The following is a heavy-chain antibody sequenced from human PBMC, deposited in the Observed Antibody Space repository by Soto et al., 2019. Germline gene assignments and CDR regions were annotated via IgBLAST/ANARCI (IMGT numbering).Heavy chain of an antibody. D-gene: IGHD2-2*01. CDR2: ISGSGGST. Sequence: EVQLLESGGGLVQPGGSLRLSCAASGFTFSSYAMSWVRQAPGKGLEWVSAISGSGGSTYYADSVKGRFTISRDNSKNPLYLEMNSLRAEDTAVYYCAKAGEGAYCSSTGCHYPHYYYYGMDVWGQGTTVTVSS. CDR1: GFTFSSYA. J-gene: IGHJ6*02. CDR3: AKAGEGAYCSSTGCHYPHYYYYGMDV. V-gene: IGHV3-23*01.